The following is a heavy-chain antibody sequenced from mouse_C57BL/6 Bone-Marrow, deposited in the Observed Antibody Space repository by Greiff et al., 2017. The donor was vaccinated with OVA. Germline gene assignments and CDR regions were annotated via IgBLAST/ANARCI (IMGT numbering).Heavy chain of an antibody. Sequence: EVKLMESGPELVKPGASVKIPCKASGYTFTDYNMDWVKQSHGKSLEWIGDINPNNGGTIYNQKFKGKATLTVDKSSSTAYMELRSLTSEDTAVYYCARRGNSNPYFDYWGQGTTLTVSS. CDR2: INPNNGGT. CDR3: ARRGNSNPYFDY. D-gene: IGHD2-5*01. J-gene: IGHJ2*01. V-gene: IGHV1-18*01. CDR1: GYTFTDYN.